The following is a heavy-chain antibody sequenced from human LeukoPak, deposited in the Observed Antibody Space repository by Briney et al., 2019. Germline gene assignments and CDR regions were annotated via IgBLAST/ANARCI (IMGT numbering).Heavy chain of an antibody. CDR2: INPNSGGT. V-gene: IGHV1-2*02. J-gene: IGHJ4*02. CDR1: GYTFTGYC. CDR3: ARVDQEPTAPFDY. Sequence: ASVKVSCKASGYTFTGYCMHWVRQAPGQGLEWMGWINPNSGGTNYAQKFQGRVTMTRDTSISTAYMELSRLRSDDTAVYYCARVDQEPTAPFDYWGQGTLVTASS. D-gene: IGHD1-14*01.